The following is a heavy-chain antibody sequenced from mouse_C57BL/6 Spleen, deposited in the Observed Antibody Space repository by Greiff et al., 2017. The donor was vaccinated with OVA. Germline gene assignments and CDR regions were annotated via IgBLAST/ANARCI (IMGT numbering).Heavy chain of an antibody. D-gene: IGHD1-1*01. CDR3: ASSYYYGSSPYFDY. Sequence: VQLQQSGAELVKPGASVKLSCTASGFNIKDYYMHWVKQRTEQGLAWIGRIDPEDGETKYAPKFQGKATITADTSSNTAYLQLSSLTSEDTAVYYCASSYYYGSSPYFDYWGQGTTLTVSS. V-gene: IGHV14-2*01. J-gene: IGHJ2*01. CDR1: GFNIKDYY. CDR2: IDPEDGET.